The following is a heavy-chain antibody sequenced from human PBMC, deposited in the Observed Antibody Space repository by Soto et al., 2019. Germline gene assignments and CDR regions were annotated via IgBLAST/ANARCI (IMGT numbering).Heavy chain of an antibody. D-gene: IGHD3-3*01. CDR1: GFTFSSYG. CDR3: AKTTIFGVDNHDY. CDR2: ISYDGSNK. J-gene: IGHJ4*02. V-gene: IGHV3-30*18. Sequence: SLRLSCAASGFTFSSYGMHWVRQAPGKGLEWVAVISYDGSNKYYADSVKGRFTISRDNSKNTLYLQMNSLRAEDTAVYYCAKTTIFGVDNHDYWGQGTXVTVSS.